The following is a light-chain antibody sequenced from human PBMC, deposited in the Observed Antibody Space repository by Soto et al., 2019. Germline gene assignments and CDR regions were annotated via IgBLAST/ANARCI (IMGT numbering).Light chain of an antibody. Sequence: QLVLTQPPSASGTPGQRVTISCSGSNSNIGSNTVNWYQQLPGTAPKLLIYNNNRRPSGVPDRFSGSKSGTSASLAISGLQSEDEADYYCAAWDDSLNGVVFGGGTQLTVL. V-gene: IGLV1-44*01. CDR2: NNN. J-gene: IGLJ2*01. CDR1: NSNIGSNT. CDR3: AAWDDSLNGVV.